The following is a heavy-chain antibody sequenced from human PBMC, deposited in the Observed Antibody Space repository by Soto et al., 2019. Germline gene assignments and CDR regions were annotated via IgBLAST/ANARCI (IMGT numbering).Heavy chain of an antibody. Sequence: QVQLLQSGAEVKKPGSSVKVSCKASGATFSSFAFSWVRQAPGQGLEWMGVIIPIFDTISSAQKFQGRVTITADESTRTAYMELNSLTSDDTAVYYCASPLKWSGYYIAFDYWGQGPLVIVSS. CDR1: GATFSSFA. V-gene: IGHV1-69*01. D-gene: IGHD3-3*01. CDR3: ASPLKWSGYYIAFDY. CDR2: IIPIFDTI. J-gene: IGHJ4*02.